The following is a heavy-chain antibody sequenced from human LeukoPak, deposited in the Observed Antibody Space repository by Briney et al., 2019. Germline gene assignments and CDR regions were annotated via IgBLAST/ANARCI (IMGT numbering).Heavy chain of an antibody. CDR3: AKDYYDFWSGKYASYGMGV. CDR1: GFTFSSYA. D-gene: IGHD3-3*01. CDR2: ISGSGGST. J-gene: IGHJ6*02. Sequence: QAGGSLRLSCAASGFTFSSYAMSWVRQAPGKGLEWVSAISGSGGSTYYADSVKGRFTISRDNSKNTLYLQMNSLRAEDTAVYYCAKDYYDFWSGKYASYGMGVWGQGTTVTVSS. V-gene: IGHV3-23*01.